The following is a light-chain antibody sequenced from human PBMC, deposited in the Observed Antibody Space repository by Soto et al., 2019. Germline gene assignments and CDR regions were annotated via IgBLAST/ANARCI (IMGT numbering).Light chain of an antibody. CDR1: SSDVGGYNY. V-gene: IGLV2-14*01. Sequence: QSALTQPASVSGSPGQSITISCTGTSSDVGGYNYVSWYQQHPGKAPKLMIYDVSNRPSGVSNRFSGSKSGNTASLTISGLQAEDDADDYCSSYTISSYVFGTGTKVNV. CDR3: SSYTISSYV. J-gene: IGLJ1*01. CDR2: DVS.